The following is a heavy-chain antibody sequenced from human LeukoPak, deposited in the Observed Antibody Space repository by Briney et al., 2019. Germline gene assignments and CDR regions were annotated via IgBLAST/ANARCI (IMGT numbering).Heavy chain of an antibody. V-gene: IGHV3-23*01. J-gene: IGHJ4*02. Sequence: VRPGGSLRLSCAASGFTFSSYAMSWVRQAPGKGLEWVSAISGSGGSTYYADSVKGRFTISRDNSKNTLYLQMNSLRAEDTAVYYCAFPHCSGGSCYSYWGQGTLVTVSS. D-gene: IGHD2-15*01. CDR1: GFTFSSYA. CDR3: AFPHCSGGSCYSY. CDR2: ISGSGGST.